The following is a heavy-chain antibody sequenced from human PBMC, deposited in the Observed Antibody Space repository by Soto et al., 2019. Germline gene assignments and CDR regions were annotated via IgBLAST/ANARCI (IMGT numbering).Heavy chain of an antibody. Sequence: GGALRLSCAASGFTFSSYDMDWVRQATGKGLEWVSAIGTAGDPYYPGSVKGRFTISRANAKNSLYLQMNSLSAGDTAVYYCAREAQRGGMDVWGQGPTVTVSS. CDR2: IGTAGDP. D-gene: IGHD6-25*01. J-gene: IGHJ6*02. CDR3: AREAQRGGMDV. V-gene: IGHV3-13*05. CDR1: GFTFSSYD.